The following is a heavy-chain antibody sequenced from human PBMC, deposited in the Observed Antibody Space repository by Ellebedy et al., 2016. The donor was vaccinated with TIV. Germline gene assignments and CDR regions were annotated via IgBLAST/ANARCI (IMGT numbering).Heavy chain of an antibody. V-gene: IGHV1-58*02. CDR3: AAGASPNNNGYAFDI. Sequence: ASVKVSCKATGFTFTTSAIQWVRQARGQRLEWIGWIVVGSGNINYAQKLQERVTITRDMSTTTAYMELSSLRSEDTAVYYCAAGASPNNNGYAFDIWGQGTMVTVSS. D-gene: IGHD1/OR15-1a*01. CDR1: GFTFTTSA. CDR2: IVVGSGNI. J-gene: IGHJ3*02.